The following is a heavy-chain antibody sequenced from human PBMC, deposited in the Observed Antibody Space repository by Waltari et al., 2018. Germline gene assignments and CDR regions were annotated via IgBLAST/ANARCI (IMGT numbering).Heavy chain of an antibody. CDR2: FIPIFGTP. D-gene: IGHD5-12*01. CDR1: GGTFSSYS. CDR3: TTDLGGYQKYYFDS. Sequence: VQLLQSGAEVKKPGSSVKVSCKTAGGTFSSYSFSWVRQAPGQGPQWMGGFIPIFGTPTYPQKFQGKVTITADDSTSTTYLELHSLTSEDTAIYYCTTDLGGYQKYYFDSWGQGTLVTVSS. J-gene: IGHJ4*02. V-gene: IGHV1-69*01.